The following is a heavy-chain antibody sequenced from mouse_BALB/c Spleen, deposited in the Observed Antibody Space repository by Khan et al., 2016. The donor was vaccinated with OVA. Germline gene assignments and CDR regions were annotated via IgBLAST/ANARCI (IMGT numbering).Heavy chain of an antibody. Sequence: VQLKESGPSLVQPSQTLSLTCSVTDDSITSGYWSWIRKFPGNKLEYMGYMIYSGYTYYNPSLKSRISITRHTSKNQYYVQLNSVTTEDTATYYCARSTYRYAFAYWGQGTLVTVSA. J-gene: IGHJ3*01. V-gene: IGHV3-8*02. CDR3: ARSTYRYAFAY. CDR2: MIYSGYT. D-gene: IGHD2-14*01. CDR1: DDSITSGY.